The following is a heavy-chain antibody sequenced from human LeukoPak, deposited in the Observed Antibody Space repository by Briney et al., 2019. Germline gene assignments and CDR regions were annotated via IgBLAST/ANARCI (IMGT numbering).Heavy chain of an antibody. CDR3: ARRGLEYIDY. J-gene: IGHJ4*02. V-gene: IGHV4-39*01. D-gene: IGHD3/OR15-3a*01. CDR1: GGSISSSSYY. CDR2: IYYSGST. Sequence: PSETLSLTCTVSGGSISSSSYYWGWIRQPPGKGLEWIGSIYYSGSTYYNPSLKSRVTISVDTSKNQFSLKLSSVTAADTAVYYCARRGLEYIDYWGQGTLVTVSS.